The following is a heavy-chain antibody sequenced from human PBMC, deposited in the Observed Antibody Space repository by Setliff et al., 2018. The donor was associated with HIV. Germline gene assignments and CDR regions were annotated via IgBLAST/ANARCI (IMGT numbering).Heavy chain of an antibody. V-gene: IGHV1-3*01. CDR1: GYSFTTYA. CDR2: LNAGDGDS. CDR3: AKSRVGFSVPYDAFDI. Sequence: ASVKVSCKASGYSFTTYAIHWVRQAPGQRLEWMGWLNAGDGDSGPSQEFRGRVIFTRDTSASTAYMELTSLRSDDTAVYYCAKSRVGFSVPYDAFDIWGQGTMVTVSS. D-gene: IGHD1-26*01. J-gene: IGHJ3*02.